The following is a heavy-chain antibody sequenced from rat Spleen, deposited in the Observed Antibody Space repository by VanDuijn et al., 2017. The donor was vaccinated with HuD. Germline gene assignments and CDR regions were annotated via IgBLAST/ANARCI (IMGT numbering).Heavy chain of an antibody. CDR1: GFTFKNYG. J-gene: IGHJ2*01. Sequence: EVQLVESGGGLVQPGGSLQVSCAASGFTFKNYGMAWVRQAPTKGLEWVATISYGDSYGHSSTYYRDSVKGRFTISRDNAKSTLYLQMDSLRSEDTASYYCATSNRYNPYNWFSYWGQGVMVTVSS. D-gene: IGHD1-5*01. V-gene: IGHV5-29*01. CDR2: ISYGDSYGHSST. CDR3: ATSNRYNPYNWFSY.